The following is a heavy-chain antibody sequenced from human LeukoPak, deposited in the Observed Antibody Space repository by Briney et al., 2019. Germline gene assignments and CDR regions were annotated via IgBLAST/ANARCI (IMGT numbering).Heavy chain of an antibody. CDR3: ARVTGYRIEDYFDY. V-gene: IGHV4-34*01. CDR2: INHSGST. D-gene: IGHD6-13*01. J-gene: IGHJ4*02. Sequence: KPSETLSLTCAVYGGSFSGYYWSWIRQPPGKGLEWIGEINHSGSTNYNPSLKSRVTISVDTSKNQFSLKLSSVTAADTAVYYCARVTGYRIEDYFDYWGQGTLVTVSS. CDR1: GGSFSGYY.